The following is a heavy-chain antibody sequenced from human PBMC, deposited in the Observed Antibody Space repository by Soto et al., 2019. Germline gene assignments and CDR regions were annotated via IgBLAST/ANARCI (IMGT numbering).Heavy chain of an antibody. D-gene: IGHD6-13*01. CDR2: IYSGGST. Sequence: EVQLVESGGGLVQPGGSLRLSCAASGFTVSSNYMSWVRQAPGQGLEWVSVIYSGGSTYYADSVKGRFTISRDNSKNTLYLQMNSLCAEDTAVYYCARETPYSSSWDNYYYYGMDVWGHGTTVTVSS. CDR3: ARETPYSSSWDNYYYYGMDV. CDR1: GFTVSSNY. J-gene: IGHJ6*02. V-gene: IGHV3-66*01.